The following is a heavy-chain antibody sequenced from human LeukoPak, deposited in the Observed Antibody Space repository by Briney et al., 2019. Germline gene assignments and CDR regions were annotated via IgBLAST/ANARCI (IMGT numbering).Heavy chain of an antibody. CDR2: ISWNSGSI. J-gene: IGHJ4*02. Sequence: GRSLRLSCSGSGFTSDDCAMHWVRQAPGKGLEWVSGISWNSGSIGYADSVKGRFTISRDNAKNSLYLQMNSLRAEDTALYYCAKGRGYELPLDNWGQGTLVTVSS. V-gene: IGHV3-9*02. CDR1: GFTSDDCA. CDR3: AKGRGYELPLDN. D-gene: IGHD2-2*01.